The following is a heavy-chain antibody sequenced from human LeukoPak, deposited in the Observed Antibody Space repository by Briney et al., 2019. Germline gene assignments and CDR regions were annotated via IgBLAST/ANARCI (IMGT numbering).Heavy chain of an antibody. J-gene: IGHJ4*02. CDR1: GYTFTGYY. Sequence: ASVTVSCKASGYTFTGYYMHWVRQAPGQGLEWMGWMNPNSGNTGYAQKFQGRVTITRDTSISTAYMELSSLRSEDTAVYYCARGDLGYCSSTSCYNWDYWGQGTLVTVSS. V-gene: IGHV1-8*03. CDR3: ARGDLGYCSSTSCYNWDY. D-gene: IGHD2-2*02. CDR2: MNPNSGNT.